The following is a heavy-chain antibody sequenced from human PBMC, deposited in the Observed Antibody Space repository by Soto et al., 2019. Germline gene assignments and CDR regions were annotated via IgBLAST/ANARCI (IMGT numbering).Heavy chain of an antibody. V-gene: IGHV1-18*01. Sequence: ASVKVSCKASGYTFTSYGISWVRQAPGQGLEWMGWISAYNGNTNYAQKLQGRVTMTTDTSTSTAYMELRSLRSDDTAVYYCARASSSALLEELENDGFDIWGQGTMVTVSS. CDR2: ISAYNGNT. CDR1: GYTFTSYG. CDR3: ARASSSALLEELENDGFDI. D-gene: IGHD1-26*01. J-gene: IGHJ3*02.